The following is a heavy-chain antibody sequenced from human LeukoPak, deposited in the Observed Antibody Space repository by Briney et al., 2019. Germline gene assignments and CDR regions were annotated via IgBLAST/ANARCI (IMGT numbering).Heavy chain of an antibody. V-gene: IGHV3-21*01. J-gene: IGHJ4*02. CDR1: GFTFSSYG. CDR2: ISSSSSYI. Sequence: PGRSLRLSCAASGFTFSSYGMHWVRQAPGEGLEWVSSISSSSSYIYYADSVKGRFTISRDNAKNSLYLQMNSLRAEDTAVYYCARDNYYDLYYFDYWGQGTLVTVSS. CDR3: ARDNYYDLYYFDY. D-gene: IGHD3-22*01.